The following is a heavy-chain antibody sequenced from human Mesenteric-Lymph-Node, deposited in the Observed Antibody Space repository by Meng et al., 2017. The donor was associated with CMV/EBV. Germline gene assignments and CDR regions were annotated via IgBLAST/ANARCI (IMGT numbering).Heavy chain of an antibody. D-gene: IGHD1-26*01. CDR3: ARDKGRVGATDFDY. V-gene: IGHV3-21*01. CDR2: ISSSSYI. J-gene: IGHJ4*02. Sequence: GESLKISCAASGFIFSTYWKHWVRQAPGKGLEWVSSISSSSYIYYADSVKGRFTISRDNAKNSLYLQMNSLRAEDTAVYYCARDKGRVGATDFDYWGQGTLVTVSS. CDR1: GFIFSTYW.